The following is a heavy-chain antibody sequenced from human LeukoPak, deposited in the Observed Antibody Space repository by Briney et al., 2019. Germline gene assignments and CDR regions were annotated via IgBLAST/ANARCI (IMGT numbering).Heavy chain of an antibody. D-gene: IGHD2-15*01. CDR3: AREREVVPRGGSYYFDY. V-gene: IGHV4-59*01. CDR1: GGSIGSYY. Sequence: SETLSLTCTVSGGSIGSYYWSWIRQPPGKGLEWIGYIYYSGSTNYNPSLKSRVTISVDTSKNQFSLKLSSVTAADTAVYYCAREREVVPRGGSYYFDYWGQGTLVTVSS. CDR2: IYYSGST. J-gene: IGHJ4*02.